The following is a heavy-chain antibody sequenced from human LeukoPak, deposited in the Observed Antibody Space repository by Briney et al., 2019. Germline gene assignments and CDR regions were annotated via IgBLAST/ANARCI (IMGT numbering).Heavy chain of an antibody. Sequence: PGGSLRLSCAASGFTFSSYAMHWVRQAPGKGLEWVAVISYDGSNKYYADSVKGRFTISRDNAKNTLYLQMNSLRAEDTAVYYCASCMVRGVISYGGQGTLVTVSS. D-gene: IGHD3-10*01. CDR2: ISYDGSNK. J-gene: IGHJ4*02. V-gene: IGHV3-30-3*01. CDR1: GFTFSSYA. CDR3: ASCMVRGVISY.